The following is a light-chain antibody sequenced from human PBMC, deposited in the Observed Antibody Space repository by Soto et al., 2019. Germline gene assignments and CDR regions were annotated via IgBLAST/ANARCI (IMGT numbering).Light chain of an antibody. CDR2: GAS. J-gene: IGKJ1*01. CDR3: QQYGSSGT. CDR1: QSVGNNY. Sequence: EIVLTQSPGTLSLSPGERATLSCRASQSVGNNYLAWYQQKPGQAPRXLIYGASNRATGIPDRFSGSGSGTDFTLTISRLEPEDFAVYYCQQYGSSGTFGQGTKVDIK. V-gene: IGKV3-20*01.